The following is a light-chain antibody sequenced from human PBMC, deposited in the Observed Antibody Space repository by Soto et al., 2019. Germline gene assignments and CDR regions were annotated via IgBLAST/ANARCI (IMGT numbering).Light chain of an antibody. CDR2: EGT. J-gene: IGLJ1*01. Sequence: QTSLTKPASLSGSPGQSITISCSGTTSDVGGYNLVSWYQQHTAKAPKLLIYEGTQRPSGVSSRFSGSKSGNTASLTISGLQAEDEADYYCCSYASSSSYVFGTGTKVTVL. CDR1: TSDVGGYNL. V-gene: IGLV2-23*01. CDR3: CSYASSSSYV.